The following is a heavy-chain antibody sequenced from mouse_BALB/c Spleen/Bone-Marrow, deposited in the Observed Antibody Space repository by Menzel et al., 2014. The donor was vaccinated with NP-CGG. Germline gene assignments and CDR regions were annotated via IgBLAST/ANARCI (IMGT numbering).Heavy chain of an antibody. CDR1: GFSLTSYG. CDR3: AREDLGWLLPN. Sequence: VKLQESGPGLVAPSQSLSITYTVSGFSLTSYGVHWVRQPPGKGLEWLGVIWAGGSTNYNSALMFRLSISKDNSKSQVFLKMNSLQTDDTAMYYCAREDLGWLLPNWGQGTTLTVSS. D-gene: IGHD2-3*01. V-gene: IGHV2-9*02. J-gene: IGHJ2*01. CDR2: IWAGGST.